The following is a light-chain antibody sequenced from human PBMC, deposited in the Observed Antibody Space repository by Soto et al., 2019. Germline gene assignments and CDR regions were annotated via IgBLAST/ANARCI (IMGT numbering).Light chain of an antibody. CDR1: SSNIGAGYD. CDR2: DNS. J-gene: IGLJ1*01. Sequence: QPVLTQPPSVSGAPGQRVTISCTGSSSNIGAGYDVHWYQQLPGTAPKLLIYDNSNRPSGVPDRFSGSKSGTSVSLAITGLQAEDEADYYCQSYDSSLSGYVFGTGTKLTVL. V-gene: IGLV1-40*01. CDR3: QSYDSSLSGYV.